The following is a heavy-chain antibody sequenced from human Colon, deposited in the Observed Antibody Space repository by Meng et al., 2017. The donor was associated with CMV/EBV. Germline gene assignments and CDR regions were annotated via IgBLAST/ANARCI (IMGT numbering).Heavy chain of an antibody. D-gene: IGHD2-15*01. CDR3: ARGRRDIGFDS. CDR1: RFSISDYY. V-gene: IGHV3-11*01. CDR2: IGGAAGVT. J-gene: IGHJ4*02. Sequence: CAASRFSISDYYVSWIRQAPGKGLEWISYIGGAAGVTYYADSLKGRFTISRDNARQSLYLQMASLRVEDTAIYYCARGRRDIGFDSWGQGALVTVSS.